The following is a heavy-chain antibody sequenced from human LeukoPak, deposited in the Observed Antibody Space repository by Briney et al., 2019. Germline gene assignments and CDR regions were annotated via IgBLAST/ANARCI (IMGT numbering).Heavy chain of an antibody. CDR1: GFTFSSFG. D-gene: IGHD3-22*01. CDR2: ISGSGRST. V-gene: IGHV3-23*01. Sequence: PGGSLRLSCTTSGFTFSSFGMSWVRQAPGKGREWISGISGSGRSTYYADAGKGRFSISRDNSRNTLSLQMNSLRAEDTAVYYCAKDFPPYYYDSSGYFLTNWGQGTLVTVSS. J-gene: IGHJ4*02. CDR3: AKDFPPYYYDSSGYFLTN.